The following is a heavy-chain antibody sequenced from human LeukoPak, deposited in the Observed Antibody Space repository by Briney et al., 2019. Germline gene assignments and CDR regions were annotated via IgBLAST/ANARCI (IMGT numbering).Heavy chain of an antibody. V-gene: IGHV5-10-1*01. CDR2: IDPSDSDT. D-gene: IGHD3-10*01. CDR1: GYSFSSYW. CDR3: ARLRYYGSGSPRGRPGWFDP. J-gene: IGHJ5*02. Sequence: PGESLKISCKGSGYSFSSYWISWVRQMPGKGLEWMGRIDPSDSDTKYSPSLQGHVSFSTDNSISTAYLQWSSLKASDNAMYYCARLRYYGSGSPRGRPGWFDPWGQGTLVTVSS.